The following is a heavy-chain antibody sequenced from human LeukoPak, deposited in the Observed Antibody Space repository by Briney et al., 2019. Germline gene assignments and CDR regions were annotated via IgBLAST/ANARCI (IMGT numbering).Heavy chain of an antibody. CDR2: INPNRCVT. CDR3: ASDLYGEYVDY. J-gene: IGHJ4*02. V-gene: IGHV1-2*06. D-gene: IGHD4-17*01. Sequence: GASVKVSCKASGYTFTVYYMHWVRHAPGQGLERRAQINPNRCVTNYAQKFQGRVTMTRDTSTSTVYMELSSLRSEDTAVYSCASDLYGEYVDYWGQGTLVTVSS. CDR1: GYTFTVYY.